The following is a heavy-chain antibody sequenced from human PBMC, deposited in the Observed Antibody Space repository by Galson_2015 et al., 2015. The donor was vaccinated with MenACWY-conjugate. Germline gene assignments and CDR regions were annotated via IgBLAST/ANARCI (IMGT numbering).Heavy chain of an antibody. D-gene: IGHD3/OR15-3a*01. J-gene: IGHJ6*02. CDR2: ISYDGSNK. V-gene: IGHV3-30*04. Sequence: SLRLSCAASGFTFSDSAIHWVRQAPGKGLEWVAVISYDGSNKYYAGSVKGRFTISRDDSNNTLYLQMHSLRPEDTGVYFCAKDRPPRGLTRFYYGMDVWGLGTTVTVSS. CDR1: GFTFSDSA. CDR3: AKDRPPRGLTRFYYGMDV.